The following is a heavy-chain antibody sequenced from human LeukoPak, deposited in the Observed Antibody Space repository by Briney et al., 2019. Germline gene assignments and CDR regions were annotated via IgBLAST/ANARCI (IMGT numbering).Heavy chain of an antibody. Sequence: PGGSLRLSCAASGFTFRNYGMKWVRQAPGKGLEWVAVISHDATVKYYADSVKGRFTISRDDPTTTLVLQMNSLRVEDTAVYFCAKEGSEFSSSFLDYWGQGTLVTVSS. CDR2: ISHDATVK. CDR1: GFTFRNYG. CDR3: AKEGSEFSSSFLDY. J-gene: IGHJ4*02. D-gene: IGHD2-2*01. V-gene: IGHV3-30*18.